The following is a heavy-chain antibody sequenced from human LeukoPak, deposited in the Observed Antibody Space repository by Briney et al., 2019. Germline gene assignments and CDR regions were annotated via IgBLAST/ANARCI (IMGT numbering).Heavy chain of an antibody. CDR1: GFTFSSYG. V-gene: IGHV3-33*01. CDR2: IWYDGSNK. D-gene: IGHD3-10*01. CDR3: ARLEEYGSGSYFVGGMDV. Sequence: PGGSLRLSCAASGFTFSSYGMHWVRQAPAKGLEWVAVIWYDGSNKYYADSVKGRFTISRDNSKNTLYLQMNSLRAEDTAVYYCARLEEYGSGSYFVGGMDVWGQGTTVTVSS. J-gene: IGHJ6*02.